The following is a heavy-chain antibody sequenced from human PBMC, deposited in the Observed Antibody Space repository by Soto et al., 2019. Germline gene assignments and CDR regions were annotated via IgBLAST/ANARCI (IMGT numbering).Heavy chain of an antibody. Sequence: PSETLSLTCTVSGGSITYINNRYCSWFRLPPGKGLEWIGYIYYSGSTNYNPSLKSRVTISVDTSKNQFSLKLSSVTAADTAVYYCARAPRGNYGYPSYFDYWGQGTLVTVSS. CDR1: GGSITYINNRY. CDR2: IYYSGST. CDR3: ARAPRGNYGYPSYFDY. J-gene: IGHJ4*02. V-gene: IGHV4-61*01. D-gene: IGHD3-10*01.